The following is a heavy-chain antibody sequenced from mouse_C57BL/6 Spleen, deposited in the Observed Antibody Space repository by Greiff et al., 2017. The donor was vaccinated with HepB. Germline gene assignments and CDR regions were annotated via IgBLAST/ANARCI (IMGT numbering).Heavy chain of an antibody. CDR2: INPSTGGT. CDR3: AYYAMDY. Sequence: VKPGASVKISCKASGYSFTGYYMNWVKQSPEKSLEWIGEINPSTGGTTYNQKFKAKATLTVDKSSSTAYMQLKSLTSEDSAVYYYAYYAMDYWGQGTSVTVSS. CDR1: GYSFTGYY. J-gene: IGHJ4*01. V-gene: IGHV1-42*01.